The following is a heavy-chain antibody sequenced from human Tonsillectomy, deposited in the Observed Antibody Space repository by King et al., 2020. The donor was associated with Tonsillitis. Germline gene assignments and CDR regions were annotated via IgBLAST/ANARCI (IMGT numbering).Heavy chain of an antibody. CDR1: GFTFSTYW. D-gene: IGHD3/OR15-3a*01. CDR2: IKQDGSEK. Sequence: VQLVESGGGLVQPGGSLRLSCAASGFTFSTYWMSWVPQAPGKGLEWVANIKQDGSEKYYVDSVKGRFTISRDNAKNSLYLQMNSLRAEDTAVYYCARDRYRVEIFDWLDAFDIWGQGTMVTVSS. V-gene: IGHV3-7*01. J-gene: IGHJ3*02. CDR3: ARDRYRVEIFDWLDAFDI.